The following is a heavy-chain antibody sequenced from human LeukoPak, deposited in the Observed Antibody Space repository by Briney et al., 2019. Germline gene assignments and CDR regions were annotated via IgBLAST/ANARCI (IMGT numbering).Heavy chain of an antibody. V-gene: IGHV3-21*01. J-gene: IGHJ3*02. CDR2: ISSSSSSI. CDR1: GFTFSSYS. CDR3: ARGFLAAVDAFDI. D-gene: IGHD6-13*01. Sequence: GGSLRLSCAASGFTFSSYSMNWVRQAPGKGLEWVSSISSSSSSIYYADSVKGRFTISRDNAKNSLYLQMNSLRAEDTAVYYCARGFLAAVDAFDIWGQGTVVTVSS.